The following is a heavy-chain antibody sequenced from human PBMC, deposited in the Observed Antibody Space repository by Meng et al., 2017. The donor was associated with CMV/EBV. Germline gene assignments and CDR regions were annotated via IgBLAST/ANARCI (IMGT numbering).Heavy chain of an antibody. CDR2: INPNSGGT. CDR1: YNFTGYY. CDR3: ARSSSAHYYDSSGYDFDY. D-gene: IGHD3-22*01. Sequence: YNFTGYYMHWVRQAPGQGLEWMGWINPNSGGTNYAQKFQGRVTMTRDTSISTAYMELSRLRSDDTAVYYCARSSSAHYYDSSGYDFDYWGQGTLVTVSS. V-gene: IGHV1-2*02. J-gene: IGHJ4*02.